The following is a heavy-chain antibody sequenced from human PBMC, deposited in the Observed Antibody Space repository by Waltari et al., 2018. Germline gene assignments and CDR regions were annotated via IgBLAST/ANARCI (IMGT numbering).Heavy chain of an antibody. CDR1: GYSISSGYY. CDR3: ARVSYSSSWYWNVVGGNYYMDV. Sequence: QVQLQESGPGLVKPSETLSLPCTVSGYSISSGYYWGWIRLPPGKGLEWIGSIYPSGSTYYNPSLKSRVTISVDTSKNQFSLKLSSVTAADTAVYYCARVSYSSSWYWNVVGGNYYMDVWGKGTTVTVSS. V-gene: IGHV4-38-2*02. CDR2: IYPSGST. J-gene: IGHJ6*03. D-gene: IGHD6-13*01.